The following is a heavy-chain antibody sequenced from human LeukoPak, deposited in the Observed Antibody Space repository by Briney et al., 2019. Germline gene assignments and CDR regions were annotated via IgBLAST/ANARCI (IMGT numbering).Heavy chain of an antibody. Sequence: GGSLRLSCAASGFTFSSYEMNWVRQAPGKGLEWVSYISSSGGSTYYADSVKGRFTISRDNSKNTLYLQMNSLRAEDTAVYYCAKGGYSSGWYRDYFDYWGQGTLVTVSS. D-gene: IGHD6-19*01. CDR1: GFTFSSYE. CDR3: AKGGYSSGWYRDYFDY. V-gene: IGHV3-23*01. CDR2: ISSSGGST. J-gene: IGHJ4*02.